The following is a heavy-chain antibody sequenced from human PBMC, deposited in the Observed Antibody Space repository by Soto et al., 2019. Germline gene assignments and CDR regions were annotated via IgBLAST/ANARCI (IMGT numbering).Heavy chain of an antibody. Sequence: VASVKVSCKASGYTFRNYGITWVRQAPGQGLEWMAWISPYNGNTNYAQDLQGRVTMTTDTSTSTACMELRSLTSEDTAMYYCARDLVSGSDFWRAYNGGYFDYWGQGTLVTVS. CDR3: ARDLVSGSDFWRAYNGGYFDY. CDR1: GYTFRNYG. CDR2: ISPYNGNT. V-gene: IGHV1-18*01. J-gene: IGHJ4*02. D-gene: IGHD3-3*01.